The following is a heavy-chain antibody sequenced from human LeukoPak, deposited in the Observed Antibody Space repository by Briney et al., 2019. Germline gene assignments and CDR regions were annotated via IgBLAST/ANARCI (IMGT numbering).Heavy chain of an antibody. Sequence: GGSLRLSCAASGFTFSDYYMSWIRQAPGKGLEWVSYISSSGTTIYYADSVKGRFTISRDNAKNSLYLQMNSLRAEDTAVYYCARRRDSGSLQHFDYWGQGTLVTVSP. CDR2: ISSSGTTI. D-gene: IGHD1-26*01. J-gene: IGHJ4*02. CDR1: GFTFSDYY. V-gene: IGHV3-11*01. CDR3: ARRRDSGSLQHFDY.